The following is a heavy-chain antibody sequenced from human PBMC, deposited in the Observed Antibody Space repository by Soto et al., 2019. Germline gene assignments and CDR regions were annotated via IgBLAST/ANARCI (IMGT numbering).Heavy chain of an antibody. CDR3: ARGLTTVTTVRYFDY. V-gene: IGHV4-34*01. D-gene: IGHD4-17*01. CDR2: INHSGST. J-gene: IGHJ4*02. Sequence: SETPSLTCAVSGGSICSGGYYWSWIHQPPGKGLEWIGEINHSGSTNYNPSLKSRVTISVDTSKNQFSLKLSSVTAADTAVYNCARGLTTVTTVRYFDYWGQGTLVTVSS. CDR1: GGSICSGGYY.